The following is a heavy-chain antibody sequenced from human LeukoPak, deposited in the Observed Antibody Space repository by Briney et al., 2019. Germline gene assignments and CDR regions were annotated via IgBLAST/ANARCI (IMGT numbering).Heavy chain of an antibody. Sequence: ASVKVSCKASGYTFTNYGISWVRQAPGQGLEWMGWISIYNGNTDYAQKLRGRVTMITDTSTSTAYMELRSLRSHDTAVYYCARITYDFWSGYYMPDDPWGQGTLVTVSS. CDR2: ISIYNGNT. CDR1: GYTFTNYG. CDR3: ARITYDFWSGYYMPDDP. D-gene: IGHD3-3*01. J-gene: IGHJ5*02. V-gene: IGHV1-18*01.